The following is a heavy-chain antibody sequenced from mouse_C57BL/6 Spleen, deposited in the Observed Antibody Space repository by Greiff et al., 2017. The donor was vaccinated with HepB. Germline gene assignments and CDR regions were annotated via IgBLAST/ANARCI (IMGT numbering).Heavy chain of an antibody. J-gene: IGHJ2*01. D-gene: IGHD1-1*01. CDR2: ISYDGSN. Sequence: EVKLMESGPGLVKPSQSLSLTCSVSGYSITSGYFWNWIRQSPGNKLEWMGYISYDGSNNYNPSLKKLISITRDTSKNQFFLKFNSVTTEDTATYYCARDQDYYGSSYDYWGQGTTLTVSS. V-gene: IGHV3-6*01. CDR1: GYSITSGYF. CDR3: ARDQDYYGSSYDY.